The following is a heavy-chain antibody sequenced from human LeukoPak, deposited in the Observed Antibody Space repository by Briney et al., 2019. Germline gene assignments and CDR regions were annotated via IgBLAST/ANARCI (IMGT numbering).Heavy chain of an antibody. CDR1: GFAFNNAL. CDR3: TRNSGYETDPFDY. V-gene: IGHV3-15*01. Sequence: GGSLRLSCAASGFAFNNALMSWVRQAPGKGLEWVGRIKSKTDGGTTDYAAPVKGRFTISRDDSKSIAYLQMNSLKTEDTAVYYCTRNSGYETDPFDYWGQGTLVTVSS. J-gene: IGHJ4*02. CDR2: IKSKTDGGTT. D-gene: IGHD5-12*01.